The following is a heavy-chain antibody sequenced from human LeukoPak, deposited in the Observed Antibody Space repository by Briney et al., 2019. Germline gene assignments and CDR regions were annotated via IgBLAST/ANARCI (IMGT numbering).Heavy chain of an antibody. J-gene: IGHJ6*02. D-gene: IGHD2-15*01. CDR2: IYSGGSA. CDR1: GFTVSSNY. CDR3: ARDKKNVVVVAARGSAAYYYYGMDV. Sequence: GGSLRLSCAASGFTVSSNYMSWVRQAPGKGLEWVSVIYSGGSAYYSDSVKGRFTISRDNAKNSMYLQMNSLRAADTAVYYCARDKKNVVVVAARGSAAYYYYGMDVWGQGTTVTVSS. V-gene: IGHV3-66*01.